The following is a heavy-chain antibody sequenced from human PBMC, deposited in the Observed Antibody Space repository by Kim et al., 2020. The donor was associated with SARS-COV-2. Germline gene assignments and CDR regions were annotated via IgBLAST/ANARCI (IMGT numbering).Heavy chain of an antibody. V-gene: IGHV3-48*03. D-gene: IGHD6-19*01. J-gene: IGHJ3*02. CDR3: ARARGGIAVAGRDAFDI. CDR1: GFTFSSYE. CDR2: ISSSGSTI. Sequence: GGSLRLSCAASGFTFSSYEMNLVRQAPGKGLEWVSYISSSGSTIYYADSVKGRFTISRDNAKNSLYLQMNSLRAEDTAVYYCARARGGIAVAGRDAFDIWGQGTMVTVSS.